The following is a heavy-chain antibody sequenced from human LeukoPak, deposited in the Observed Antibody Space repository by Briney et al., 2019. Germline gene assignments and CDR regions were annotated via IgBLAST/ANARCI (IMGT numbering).Heavy chain of an antibody. V-gene: IGHV1-46*01. Sequence: ASVKVSCKASGYTFTTYYMHWVRQAPGQGLEWMGIINPSDGSTSNAQNFQGRVTMTRDTSTSTVYMELSSLRSDDTAVYYCARAGYSSSRRLAFWGQGTLVIVSS. CDR2: INPSDGST. D-gene: IGHD6-13*01. CDR3: ARAGYSSSRRLAF. CDR1: GYTFTTYY. J-gene: IGHJ4*02.